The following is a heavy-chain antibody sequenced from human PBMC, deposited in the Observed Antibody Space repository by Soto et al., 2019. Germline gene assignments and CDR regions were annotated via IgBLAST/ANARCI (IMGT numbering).Heavy chain of an antibody. CDR1: GFTFSSYA. CDR3: AKDTWSDSLPCFDY. J-gene: IGHJ4*02. CDR2: ISGSGGST. Sequence: GGSLRLSCAASGFTFSSYAMSWVRQAPGKGLEWVSAISGSGGSTYYADSVKGRFTISRDNSKNTLYLQMNSLRTEDTAVYYCAKDTWSDSLPCFDYWGQGTLVTVSS. D-gene: IGHD2-15*01. V-gene: IGHV3-23*01.